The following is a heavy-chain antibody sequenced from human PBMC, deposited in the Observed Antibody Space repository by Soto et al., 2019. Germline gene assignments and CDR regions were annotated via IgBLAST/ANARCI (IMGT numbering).Heavy chain of an antibody. CDR3: AREEWAFTYYYDSSGYYYYYGMDV. D-gene: IGHD3-22*01. V-gene: IGHV1-18*01. CDR1: GYTFTSYG. Sequence: ASVKVSCKASGYTFTSYGISWVRQAPGQGLEWMGWISAYNGNTNYAQKLQGRVTMTTDTSTSTAYMELRSLRSDDTAVYYCAREEWAFTYYYDSSGYYYYYGMDVWGQGTTVTVSS. J-gene: IGHJ6*02. CDR2: ISAYNGNT.